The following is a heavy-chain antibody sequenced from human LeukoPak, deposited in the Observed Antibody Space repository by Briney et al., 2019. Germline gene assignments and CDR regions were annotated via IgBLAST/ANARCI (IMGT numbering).Heavy chain of an antibody. V-gene: IGHV4-39*01. J-gene: IGHJ4*02. CDR2: IYYSGST. Sequence: PSETLSLTCTVSGGSISSSSYYWGWIRQPPGKGLEWLGSIYYSGSTYYNPSLKSRVTISVDTSKNQFSLKLSSVTAADTAVYYCAISSAVASTPYYYDSSGYYDYWGQGTLVTVSS. CDR3: AISSAVASTPYYYDSSGYYDY. D-gene: IGHD3-22*01. CDR1: GGSISSSSYY.